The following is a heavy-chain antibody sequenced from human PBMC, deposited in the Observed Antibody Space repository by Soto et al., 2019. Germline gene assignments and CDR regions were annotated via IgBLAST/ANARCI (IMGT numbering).Heavy chain of an antibody. CDR3: AREDYDTIGYSSEYFPH. D-gene: IGHD3-22*01. J-gene: IGHJ1*01. Sequence: QVQLVQSGAEVKKAGSSVKVSCKASGGTFNNYAISWVRQAPGQGLEWMGGISPLSATTKYAQRFEDIVSITADEFTTTAYMEMSSLRSEDTAVYYCAREDYDTIGYSSEYFPHWGQGTLVTVFS. V-gene: IGHV1-69*01. CDR2: ISPLSATT. CDR1: GGTFNNYA.